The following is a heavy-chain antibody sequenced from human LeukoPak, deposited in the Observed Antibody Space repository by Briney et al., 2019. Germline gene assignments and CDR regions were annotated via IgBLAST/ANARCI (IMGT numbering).Heavy chain of an antibody. D-gene: IGHD1-26*01. V-gene: IGHV3-23*01. CDR3: ARDWGQRGVGATLAN. CDR2: ISSTGGTA. J-gene: IGHJ4*02. Sequence: GGTLRLSCAASGFTFSSFGMSWVRQAPGKGLEWVSAISSTGGTAYYADSVKGRFTISRDNFKNTVDLQVSGLKEEDTAVYYCARDWGQRGVGATLANWGQGTLVIVSS. CDR1: GFTFSSFG.